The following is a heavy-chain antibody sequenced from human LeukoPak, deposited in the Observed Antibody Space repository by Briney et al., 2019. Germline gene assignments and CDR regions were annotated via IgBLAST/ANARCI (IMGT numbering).Heavy chain of an antibody. CDR3: ARDENGYFDWLLTNQNYYYGMDV. V-gene: IGHV3-21*01. J-gene: IGHJ6*02. CDR2: ISSSSSYI. CDR1: GFTFSSYS. D-gene: IGHD3-9*01. Sequence: GGSLRLSCAASGFTFSSYSMNWVRQAPGKGLEWVSSISSSSSYIYYADSVKGRFTISRDNAKNSLYPQMNSLRAEDTAVYYCARDENGYFDWLLTNQNYYYGMDVWGQGTTVTVSS.